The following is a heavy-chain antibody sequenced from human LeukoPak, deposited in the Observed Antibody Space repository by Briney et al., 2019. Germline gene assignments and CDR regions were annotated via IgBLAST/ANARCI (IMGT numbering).Heavy chain of an antibody. V-gene: IGHV1-18*01. Sequence: ASVNVSCKASGYTFTSYGFTWVRQAPGHGLEWMGWINSYNGNTQYAPKFKGRVTTTIDTSTSTAYLELRSLGSDDTAVYYCAGRGNWNDFVYWGEGTLVIVSS. CDR2: INSYNGNT. J-gene: IGHJ4*02. CDR3: AGRGNWNDFVY. CDR1: GYTFTSYG. D-gene: IGHD1-20*01.